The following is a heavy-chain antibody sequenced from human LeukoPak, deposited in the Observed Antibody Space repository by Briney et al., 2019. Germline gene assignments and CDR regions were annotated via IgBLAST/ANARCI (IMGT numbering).Heavy chain of an antibody. V-gene: IGHV1-2*02. Sequence: GASVKVSCKASGYTFTGYYMHWVRQAPGQGLEWMGWINPNSGGTNYAQKFQGRVTMTRDTSISTAYMELSRLRSDDTAVYYCARDGTLRYFVSPIGHWGQGTLVTVSS. CDR3: ARDGTLRYFVSPIGH. CDR2: INPNSGGT. D-gene: IGHD3-9*01. J-gene: IGHJ4*02. CDR1: GYTFTGYY.